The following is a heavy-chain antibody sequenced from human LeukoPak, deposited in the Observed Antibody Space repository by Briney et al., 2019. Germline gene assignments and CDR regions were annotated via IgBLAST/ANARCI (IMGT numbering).Heavy chain of an antibody. Sequence: SETLSLTCTVSGGSISNYYWSWIRQPPGKGLEWIGYIYNSGSTNYNPSLKSRVTISVDTSKNQFSLKLSSVTAADTAVYYCARDIKYYDSSGYYDYWGQGTLVTVSS. V-gene: IGHV4-59*01. CDR1: GGSISNYY. J-gene: IGHJ4*02. CDR2: IYNSGST. CDR3: ARDIKYYDSSGYYDY. D-gene: IGHD3-22*01.